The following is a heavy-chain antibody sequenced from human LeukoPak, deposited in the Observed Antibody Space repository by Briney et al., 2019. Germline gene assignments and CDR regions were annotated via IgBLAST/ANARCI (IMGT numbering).Heavy chain of an antibody. J-gene: IGHJ4*02. V-gene: IGHV3-9*01. CDR3: AKARYGRGLYTDY. CDR1: GFNFDDYA. Sequence: GGSLRLSCAASGFNFDDYAMYWVRQPPGKGLEWVSGISWNSGSIDYADSVKGRFTISRDDAKNSLYLQMNSLRAEDTALHYCAKARYGRGLYTDYWGQGTLVTVSS. CDR2: ISWNSGSI. D-gene: IGHD6-19*01.